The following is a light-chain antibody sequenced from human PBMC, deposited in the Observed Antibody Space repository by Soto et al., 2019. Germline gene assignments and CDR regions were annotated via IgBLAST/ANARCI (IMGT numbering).Light chain of an antibody. J-gene: IGKJ1*01. CDR3: QQYGSSPRT. CDR2: GAS. Sequence: EIVLTQSPGTLSLSPGERATLSCRASQGLSSTYLAWYQQKPGQAPRLLIYGASSRATGIPDRFSGSGSGTDFTLTISRLEPEDFAVYYCQQYGSSPRTLGQGTKVEIK. CDR1: QGLSSTY. V-gene: IGKV3-20*01.